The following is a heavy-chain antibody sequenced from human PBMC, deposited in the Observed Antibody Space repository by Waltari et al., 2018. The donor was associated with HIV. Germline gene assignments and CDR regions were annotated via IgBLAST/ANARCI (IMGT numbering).Heavy chain of an antibody. Sequence: QVQMVQSGAEVKKPGSSVTVLCTTSGGTFSNYAVYWWRQAPEQGLEYVGQIIPIFGTTNYAQKVQGRVTITAGESTGTVYMELRSLRSEDTAIYYCARSSPGDDFWSGKLVSWCQGTQVTVSS. CDR3: ARSSPGDDFWSGKLVS. D-gene: IGHD3-3*01. J-gene: IGHJ5*02. CDR2: IIPIFGTT. CDR1: GGTFSNYA. V-gene: IGHV1-69*01.